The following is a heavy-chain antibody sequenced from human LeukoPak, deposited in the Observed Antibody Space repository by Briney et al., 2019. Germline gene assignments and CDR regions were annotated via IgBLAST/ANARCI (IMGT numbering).Heavy chain of an antibody. CDR3: AKQLRVYYYMDV. Sequence: GGSLRLSCAASGFTFSNYAMHWVRQAPGKGLEWVAFIRSDGNEKYSVKGRFTISRDDSKNTLYLQMNSLRAEDTAVYYCAKQLRVYYYMDVWGKGTTVTVS. CDR1: GFTFSNYA. CDR2: IRSDGNEK. D-gene: IGHD1-7*01. J-gene: IGHJ6*03. V-gene: IGHV3-30*02.